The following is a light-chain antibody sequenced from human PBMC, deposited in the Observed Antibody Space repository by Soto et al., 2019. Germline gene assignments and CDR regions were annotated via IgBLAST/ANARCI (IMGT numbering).Light chain of an antibody. CDR2: GAS. CDR3: QQYGSSLFT. J-gene: IGKJ3*01. V-gene: IGKV3-20*01. CDR1: QSVSSY. Sequence: EMVLTQSPATLSLSPGERATLSCRASQSVSSYLAWYQQKPGQAPRLLIYGASSRATGIPDRFSGSGSGTDFTLTISRLEPEDFAVYYCQQYGSSLFTFGPGTKVDSK.